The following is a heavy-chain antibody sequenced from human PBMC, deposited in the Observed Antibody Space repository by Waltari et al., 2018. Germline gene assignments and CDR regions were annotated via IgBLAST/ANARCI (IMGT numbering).Heavy chain of an antibody. D-gene: IGHD1-1*01. CDR1: GGSFRGYY. Sequence: QVQLQQWGAGLLKPSETLSLTCAVYGGSFRGYYWSWIRQPQGKGLEWIGKTTDSERTKYNPSLKSRISISVDTSKNQFSLTVFSVTAADAAVYYCARGDGTGKYGYWGQGTRVTVSS. CDR3: ARGDGTGKYGY. CDR2: TTDSERT. V-gene: IGHV4-34*02. J-gene: IGHJ4*02.